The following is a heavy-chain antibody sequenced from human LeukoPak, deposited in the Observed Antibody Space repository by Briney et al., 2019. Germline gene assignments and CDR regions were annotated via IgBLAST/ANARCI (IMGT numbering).Heavy chain of an antibody. CDR3: ARDLHYAFDI. Sequence: GGSLRPSCAASGFTFSGYAMNWVRQAPGKGLEWVSHIYSSDTTYADSVKGRFTISRDNAKNSLYLQMNSLRDEDTAVYYCARDLHYAFDIWGQGIMVTASS. CDR2: IYSSDTT. CDR1: GFTFSGYA. D-gene: IGHD3-10*01. J-gene: IGHJ3*02. V-gene: IGHV3-48*02.